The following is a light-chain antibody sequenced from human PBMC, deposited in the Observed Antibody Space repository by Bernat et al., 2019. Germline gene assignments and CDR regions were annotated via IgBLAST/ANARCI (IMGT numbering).Light chain of an antibody. Sequence: DIQMTQSPSTLSASVGDRVTITCRASQSISSWLAWYQQKPGKAPKLLIYMASSLESGVPSRFSGSGSGTEFTLTISSLQPDDFATYYCQQYNSDTWTFGQGTKVEIK. V-gene: IGKV1-5*03. J-gene: IGKJ1*01. CDR2: MAS. CDR1: QSISSW. CDR3: QQYNSDTWT.